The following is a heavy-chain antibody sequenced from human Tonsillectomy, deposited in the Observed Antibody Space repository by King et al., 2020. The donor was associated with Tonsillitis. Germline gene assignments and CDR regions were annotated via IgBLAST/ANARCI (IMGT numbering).Heavy chain of an antibody. CDR3: ARVGNYGDWFDP. CDR2: IYHSGSA. D-gene: IGHD4-17*01. J-gene: IGHJ5*02. CDR1: GSSISSDYY. Sequence: QMQLQESGPGLVKPSETLSLTCTVSGSSISSDYYWGWIRQSPGEGLEWIGNIYHSGSAYNNPYLKSRVTMSVHTSKNQISLKLRSVTAADTAVYYCARVGNYGDWFDPWGQGTLVTVSS. V-gene: IGHV4-38-2*02.